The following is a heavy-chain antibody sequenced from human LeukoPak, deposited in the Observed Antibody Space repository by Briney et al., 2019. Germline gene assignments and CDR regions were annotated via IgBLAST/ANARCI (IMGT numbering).Heavy chain of an antibody. CDR1: GFTFSSYW. Sequence: PGMSLRLSCGASGFTFSSYWMHWVRQAPGKGLVWVSRINTDGTTTDHADSVKGRFTISRDNAKNTLYLQMNSLRAEDTAVYFCARDPWGYRAGVMDFWGLGTLVTVSS. V-gene: IGHV3-74*01. CDR3: ARDPWGYRAGVMDF. D-gene: IGHD1-1*01. J-gene: IGHJ4*02. CDR2: INTDGTTT.